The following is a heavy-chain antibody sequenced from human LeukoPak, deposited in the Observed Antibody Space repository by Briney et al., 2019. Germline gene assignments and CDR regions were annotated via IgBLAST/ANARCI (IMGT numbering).Heavy chain of an antibody. V-gene: IGHV3-30*02. J-gene: IGHJ6*04. Sequence: GGSLRLSCAASGFTFIISDMHWVRQAPGKGLEWVAFIRFDGSNIYYADSVKGRFSISRDNSKNTVYMEMNSLRGEDTAVYYCAELGITMIGGVWGKGTTVTISS. CDR3: AELGITMIGGV. CDR1: GFTFIISD. CDR2: IRFDGSNI. D-gene: IGHD3-10*02.